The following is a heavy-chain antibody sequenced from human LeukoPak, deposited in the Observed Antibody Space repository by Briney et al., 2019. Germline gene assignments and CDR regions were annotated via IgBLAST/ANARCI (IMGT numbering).Heavy chain of an antibody. J-gene: IGHJ4*02. V-gene: IGHV3-23*01. CDR1: GFTFSSYS. Sequence: GGSLRLSCAASGFTFSSYSMNWVRQAPGKGLEWVSAISGSGGSTYYADSVKGRFAISRDNAKNTLYLQMNSLRAEDTAIYYCAKDMTGLRDYWGQGTLVTVPS. CDR2: ISGSGGST. D-gene: IGHD3-16*01. CDR3: AKDMTGLRDY.